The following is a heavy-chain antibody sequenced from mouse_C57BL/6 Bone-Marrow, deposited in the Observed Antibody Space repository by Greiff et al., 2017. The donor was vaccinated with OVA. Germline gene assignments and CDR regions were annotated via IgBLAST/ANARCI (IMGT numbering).Heavy chain of an antibody. CDR2: ISDGGSYT. V-gene: IGHV5-4*01. J-gene: IGHJ1*03. CDR3: ARDNWGWYFDV. CDR1: GFTFSSYA. Sequence: EVMLVESGGGLVKPGGSLKLSCAASGFTFSSYAMSWVRQTPEKRLEWVATISDGGSYTYYPDNVKGRFTISRDNAKNNLYLQMSHLKSDDTAMYYCARDNWGWYFDVWGTGTTVTVSS. D-gene: IGHD4-1*01.